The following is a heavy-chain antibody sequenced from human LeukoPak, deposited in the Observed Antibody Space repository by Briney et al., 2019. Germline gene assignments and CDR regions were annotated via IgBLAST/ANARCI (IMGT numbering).Heavy chain of an antibody. V-gene: IGHV3-74*01. Sequence: GGSLRLSCAASGFTFSSYWMHWVRQAPGKGLVWVSRINTDGSSTSYADSVKGRFTISRDNAKNTLYLQMNSLRAEDTAVYYCAKDLPVDCSSTSCSPDAFDIWGQGTMVTVSS. D-gene: IGHD2-2*01. CDR2: INTDGSST. CDR3: AKDLPVDCSSTSCSPDAFDI. CDR1: GFTFSSYW. J-gene: IGHJ3*02.